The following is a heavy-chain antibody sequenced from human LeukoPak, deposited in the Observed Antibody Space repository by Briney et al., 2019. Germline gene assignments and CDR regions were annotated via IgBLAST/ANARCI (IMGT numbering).Heavy chain of an antibody. CDR2: IYYSGST. Sequence: PSETLSLTCTVSGGSISSGDYYWSWIRQPPGKGLEWIGYIYYSGSTYYNPSLKSRVTISVDTSKNQFSLKLSSVTAADTAVYYCARDPASYTVDYWGQGTLVTVSS. CDR3: ARDPASYTVDY. CDR1: GGSISSGDYY. J-gene: IGHJ4*02. D-gene: IGHD2-2*02. V-gene: IGHV4-30-4*08.